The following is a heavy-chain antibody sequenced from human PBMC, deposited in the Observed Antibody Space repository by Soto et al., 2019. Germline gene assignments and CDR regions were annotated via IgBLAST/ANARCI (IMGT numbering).Heavy chain of an antibody. CDR2: ISSSSYT. V-gene: IGHV3-11*06. D-gene: IGHD6-13*01. CDR3: ASSLIAAAGPFDY. Sequence: GGSLRLSCAASGFTFSDYYMSWIRQAPGKGLEWVSYISSSSYTNYADSVKGRFTISRDNAKNSLYLQMNSLRAEDTAVYYCASSLIAAAGPFDYWGQGTLVTVSS. J-gene: IGHJ4*02. CDR1: GFTFSDYY.